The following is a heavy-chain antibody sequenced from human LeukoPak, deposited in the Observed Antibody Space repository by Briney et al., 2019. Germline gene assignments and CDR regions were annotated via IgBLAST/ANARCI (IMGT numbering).Heavy chain of an antibody. CDR2: INPRSGGT. CDR3: ARGSGTSWFDY. V-gene: IGHV1-2*02. Sequence: ASVKVSCKAYGYTFTANYMHWVRQAPGQGLEWMGWINPRSGGTNYGEKFRGRVTMTRDTSITTAYMELGSLRFDDTAVYYCARGSGTSWFDYWGQGTLVTVSS. CDR1: GYTFTANY. J-gene: IGHJ4*02. D-gene: IGHD2-2*01.